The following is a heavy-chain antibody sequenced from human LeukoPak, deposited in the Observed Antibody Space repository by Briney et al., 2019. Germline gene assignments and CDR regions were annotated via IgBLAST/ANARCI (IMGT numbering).Heavy chain of an antibody. CDR2: ISYDGSNK. CDR1: GFTFSSYG. Sequence: GGSLRLSCAASGFTFSSYGMHWVRQAPGKGLEWVAVISYDGSNKYYADSVKGRFTISRDNSKNTLYLQMNSLRAEDTAVHYCANGYYYDSSGLDFDYWGQGTLVTVSS. CDR3: ANGYYYDSSGLDFDY. V-gene: IGHV3-30*18. J-gene: IGHJ4*02. D-gene: IGHD3-22*01.